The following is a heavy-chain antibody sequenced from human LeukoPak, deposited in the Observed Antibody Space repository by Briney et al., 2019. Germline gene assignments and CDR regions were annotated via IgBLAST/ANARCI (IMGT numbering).Heavy chain of an antibody. V-gene: IGHV1-2*04. CDR1: GYTFTGYY. J-gene: IGHJ4*02. CDR3: ARSQILGYCSGGSCYGNFDY. CDR2: INPNSGGT. D-gene: IGHD2-15*01. Sequence: ASVKVSCKASGYTFTGYYMHWVRQAPGQGLEWMGWINPNSGGTNYAQKLQGWVTMTRDTSISTAYMELSRLRSDDTAVYYCARSQILGYCSGGSCYGNFDYWGQGTLVTVSS.